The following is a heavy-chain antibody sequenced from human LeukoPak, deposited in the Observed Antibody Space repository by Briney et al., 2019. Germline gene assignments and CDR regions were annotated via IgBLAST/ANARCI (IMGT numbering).Heavy chain of an antibody. CDR3: AELGITVIGGV. CDR1: GFTFSSYT. V-gene: IGHV3-48*04. Sequence: PGGSLRLSCAASGFTFSSYTMNWVRQAPGRRLEWVSYISSSGSTIYYADSVKGRFTISRDNAKNSLYLQMNSLRAEDTAVYYCAELGITVIGGVWGKGTTVTISS. D-gene: IGHD3-10*02. CDR2: ISSSGSTI. J-gene: IGHJ6*04.